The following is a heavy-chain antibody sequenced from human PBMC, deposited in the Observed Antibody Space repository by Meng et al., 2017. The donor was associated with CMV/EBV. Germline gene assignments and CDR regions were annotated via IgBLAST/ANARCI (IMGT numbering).Heavy chain of an antibody. CDR1: GFTFSTYW. D-gene: IGHD3-10*01. CDR2: IKQDGSEE. V-gene: IGHV3-7*01. CDR3: ARNARGSGY. Sequence: GGSLRLSCAASGFTFSTYWMTWVRQAPGKGLEWVANIKQDGSEEYYVDSVKGRFAISRDNAKNSLFLQMNSLRAEDTAMYYCARNARGSGYWGQGTLVTVSS. J-gene: IGHJ4*02.